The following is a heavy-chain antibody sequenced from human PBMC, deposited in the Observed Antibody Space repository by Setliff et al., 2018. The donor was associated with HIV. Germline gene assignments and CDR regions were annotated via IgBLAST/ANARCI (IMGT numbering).Heavy chain of an antibody. CDR2: INHSGST. D-gene: IGHD2-15*01. Sequence: SETLSLTCAVYGGSLSGHYWTWIRQPPGKGLEWIGEINHSGSTSYSPSLKSRVTISVDTSKNQFSLKARSVTAVDTAVYYCASRENPSGGYPKGWFDPWSQGSLVTVSS. V-gene: IGHV4-34*01. CDR1: GGSLSGHY. CDR3: ASRENPSGGYPKGWFDP. J-gene: IGHJ5*02.